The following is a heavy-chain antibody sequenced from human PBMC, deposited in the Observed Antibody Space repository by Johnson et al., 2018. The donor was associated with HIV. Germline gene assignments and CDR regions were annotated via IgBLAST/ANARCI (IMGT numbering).Heavy chain of an antibody. CDR3: ARTSCSGARCLGYDPFDV. V-gene: IGHV3-30*03. D-gene: IGHD2-15*01. Sequence: QVQLVESGGGVVQPGRSLRLSCAASGFTFSSYGMHWVRQAPGKGLEWVAVISYDGSRFTYADSVKGRFTIARDNAKNTLYLELKSRRSEDTAVYYCARTSCSGARCLGYDPFDVWGQGAMVTVSS. CDR2: ISYDGSRF. J-gene: IGHJ3*01. CDR1: GFTFSSYG.